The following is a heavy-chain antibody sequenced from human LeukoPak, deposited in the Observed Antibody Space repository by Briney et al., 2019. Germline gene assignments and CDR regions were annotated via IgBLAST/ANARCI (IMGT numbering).Heavy chain of an antibody. CDR3: ATGTRSDYYYYYMDV. CDR2: ISGSGGST. J-gene: IGHJ6*03. CDR1: GFTFSSYA. V-gene: IGHV3-23*01. Sequence: PGGSLRLSCAASGFTFSSYAMSWVRQAPGKGLEWVSAISGSGGSTYYADSVKGRFTISRDNSKNTLYLQMNSLRAEDTAVYYCATGTRSDYYYYYMDVWGKGPRSPSP.